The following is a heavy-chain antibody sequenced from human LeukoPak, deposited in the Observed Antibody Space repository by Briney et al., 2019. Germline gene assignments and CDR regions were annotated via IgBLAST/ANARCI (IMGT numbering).Heavy chain of an antibody. D-gene: IGHD2-21*02. CDR2: IIPIFGTA. V-gene: IGHV1-69*13. CDR3: ARGPDCGGDCYAYYFDY. J-gene: IGHJ4*02. CDR1: GGTFSSYA. Sequence: SVKVSCKASGGTFSSYAISWVRQAPGQGLEWMGGIIPIFGTAKYAQKFQGRVTITADESTSTAYMELSSLRSEDTAVYYCARGPDCGGDCYAYYFDYWGQGTLVTVSS.